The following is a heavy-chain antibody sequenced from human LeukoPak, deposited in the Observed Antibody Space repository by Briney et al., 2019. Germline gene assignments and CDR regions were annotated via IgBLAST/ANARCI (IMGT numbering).Heavy chain of an antibody. CDR2: INPKSGVT. D-gene: IGHD3-22*01. V-gene: IGHV1-2*02. J-gene: IGHJ4*02. CDR3: ARALGNYYDSTVYQAY. Sequence: GASMKVSCNTSGYTFTDYYIHWVRQAPGQGLEWMGWINPKSGVTNYAQKFQGRVTLTSDTSVSTAHMDLSSLASGDTAVYYCARALGNYYDSTVYQAYWGQGQLVTVSS. CDR1: GYTFTDYY.